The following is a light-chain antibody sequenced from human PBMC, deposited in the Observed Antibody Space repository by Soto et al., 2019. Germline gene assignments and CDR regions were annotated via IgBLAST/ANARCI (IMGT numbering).Light chain of an antibody. Sequence: IVLTQSPATLSLSPGERATLSCRASQSVSSYLAWYQQKPGQAPRLLIYDASSRATAIPARFSASGSGTDFTLTISSLEPEDFAVYYCQQRSDWPPTFGQGTKVEIK. V-gene: IGKV3-11*01. CDR3: QQRSDWPPT. J-gene: IGKJ1*01. CDR1: QSVSSY. CDR2: DAS.